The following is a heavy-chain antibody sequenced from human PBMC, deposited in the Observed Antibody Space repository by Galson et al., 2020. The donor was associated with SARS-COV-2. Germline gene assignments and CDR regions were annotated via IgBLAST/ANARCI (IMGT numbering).Heavy chain of an antibody. J-gene: IGHJ5*02. D-gene: IGHD2-2*01. V-gene: IGHV1-24*01. CDR3: ATSSPYCSSTSCHHNWFDP. Sequence: VKVSCKVSGYTLTELSMHWVRQAPGKGLEWMGGFDPEDGETIYAQKFQGRVTMTEDTSTDTAYMELSSLRSEDTAVYYCATSSPYCSSTSCHHNWFDPWGQGTLVTVSS. CDR2: FDPEDGET. CDR1: GYTLTELS.